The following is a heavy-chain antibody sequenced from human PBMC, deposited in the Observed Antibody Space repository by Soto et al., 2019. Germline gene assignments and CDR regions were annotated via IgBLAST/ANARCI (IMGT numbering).Heavy chain of an antibody. V-gene: IGHV4-39*01. CDR3: ARRTVTDYYGMDV. CDR2: IYYSGST. J-gene: IGHJ6*02. CDR1: GGSISSGGYY. Sequence: PSETLSLTCTVSGGSISSGGYYWGWIRQPPGKGLEWIGSIYYSGSTYYNPSLKSRVTISVDTSKNQFSLKLSSVTAADTAVYYCARRTVTDYYGMDVWGQGTTVTVS. D-gene: IGHD4-17*01.